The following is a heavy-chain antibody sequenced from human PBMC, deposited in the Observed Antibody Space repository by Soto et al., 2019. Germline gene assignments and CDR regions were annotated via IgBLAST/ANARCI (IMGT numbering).Heavy chain of an antibody. V-gene: IGHV4-4*02. CDR1: GGSISSSNW. J-gene: IGHJ6*02. CDR3: ARSRILTSPYYDFWSGPYGMDV. Sequence: PSETLSLTCAVSGGSISSSNWWSWVRQPPGKGLEWIGEIYHSGSTNYNPSLKSRVTISVDKSKNQFSLKLSSVTAAGTAVYYCARSRILTSPYYDFWSGPYGMDVWGQGTTVTISS. CDR2: IYHSGST. D-gene: IGHD3-3*01.